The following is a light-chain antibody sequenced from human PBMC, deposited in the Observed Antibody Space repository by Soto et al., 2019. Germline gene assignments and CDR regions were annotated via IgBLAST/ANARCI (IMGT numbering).Light chain of an antibody. J-gene: IGKJ1*01. CDR3: KQYVATLWT. CDR1: QSLVYSANNKNY. CDR2: WAS. Sequence: DIVMTQSPDSLAVSLGERATINCKSSQSLVYSANNKNYLAWYQQKPGQPPKLLIYWASVRESGVTDRFSGSGSGTDFTLTISSMQAEDDAVYYCKQYVATLWTFGQGTKVEVK. V-gene: IGKV4-1*01.